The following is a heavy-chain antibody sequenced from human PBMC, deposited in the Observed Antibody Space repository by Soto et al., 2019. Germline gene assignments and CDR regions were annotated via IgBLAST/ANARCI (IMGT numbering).Heavy chain of an antibody. J-gene: IGHJ4*02. CDR3: AKNPGYYYDSTGYHFDY. CDR2: ISYGGSTT. D-gene: IGHD3-22*01. V-gene: IGHV3-23*01. Sequence: GGSLRLSCAASRFTFSSYAMHWVRQAPGKGLEWVSVISYGGSTTYYADSVKGRFTISRDNSKNTLYLQMNSLRAEDTAVYYCAKNPGYYYDSTGYHFDYWGQGTLVTVSS. CDR1: RFTFSSYA.